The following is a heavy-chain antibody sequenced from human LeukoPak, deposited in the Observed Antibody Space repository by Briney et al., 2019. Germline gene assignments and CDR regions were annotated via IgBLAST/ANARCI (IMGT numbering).Heavy chain of an antibody. CDR3: ARAPYCDSTSCYTGNNWFDP. CDR1: GYTFTGYY. CDR2: LNPNTGGT. Sequence: ASVKVSCKASGYTFTGYYMHWVRQAPGQGLEWMGWLNPNTGGTNYAQRFHGRVTMTRDTSISTVYMELSRLTSDDTAVYYCARAPYCDSTSCYTGNNWFDPWGQGTLVTVSS. D-gene: IGHD2-2*02. V-gene: IGHV1-2*02. J-gene: IGHJ5*02.